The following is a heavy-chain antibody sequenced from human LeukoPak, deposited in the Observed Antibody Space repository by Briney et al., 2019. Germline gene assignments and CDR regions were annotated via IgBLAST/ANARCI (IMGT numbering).Heavy chain of an antibody. CDR1: GYIFISYY. J-gene: IGHJ4*02. CDR3: ASDVAREFDY. V-gene: IGHV1-46*01. D-gene: IGHD5-24*01. CDR2: INPSDGST. Sequence: ASVKVSCKASGYIFISYYIHWVRQAPGQGLEWMGVINPSDGSTNYAQKIQGRVTMTRDTSTTTVYLELSGLRSEDTAVYYCASDVAREFDYWGQGTLVTVSS.